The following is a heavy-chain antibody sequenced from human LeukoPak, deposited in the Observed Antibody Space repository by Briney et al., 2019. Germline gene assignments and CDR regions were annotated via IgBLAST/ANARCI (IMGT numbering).Heavy chain of an antibody. CDR3: AKDIVVVPAARAFDAFDI. CDR2: ISGSGGST. CDR1: GFTFSSYA. Sequence: GGSLRLSCAASGFTFSSYAMSWVRQAPGKGLEWVSAISGSGGSTYYADSVEGRFTISRDNSKNTLYLQMNGLRAEDTAVYYCAKDIVVVPAARAFDAFDIWGQGTMVTVSS. V-gene: IGHV3-23*01. D-gene: IGHD2-2*01. J-gene: IGHJ3*02.